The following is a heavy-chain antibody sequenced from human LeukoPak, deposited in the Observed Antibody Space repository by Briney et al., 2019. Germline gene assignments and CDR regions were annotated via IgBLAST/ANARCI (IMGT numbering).Heavy chain of an antibody. CDR3: ARSWYYYDSSGYYCLDY. Sequence: PGGSLRLSCAASGFTFSSYWMSWVRQAPGKGLEWVANIKQDGSEKYYVDSVKGRFTISRDNAKNSLYLQMNSLRAEDTAVYYCARSWYYYDSSGYYCLDYWGQGTLVTVSS. CDR2: IKQDGSEK. D-gene: IGHD3-22*01. V-gene: IGHV3-7*01. J-gene: IGHJ4*02. CDR1: GFTFSSYW.